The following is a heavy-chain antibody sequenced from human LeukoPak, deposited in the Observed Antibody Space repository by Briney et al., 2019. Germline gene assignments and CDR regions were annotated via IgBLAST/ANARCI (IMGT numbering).Heavy chain of an antibody. CDR3: SFGASGTRGVH. D-gene: IGHD1-1*01. J-gene: IGHJ4*02. CDR2: IKSKPDGGTT. V-gene: IGHV3-15*07. CDR1: GFTFSNAW. Sequence: GGSLRLSCAASGFTFSNAWMNWVRQAPGKGLEWVGRIKSKPDGGTTDYAAPVRGRFTISRDDSKSTLYLQMNSLKVEDTAVYYCSFGASGTRGVHWGQGTLVTVSS.